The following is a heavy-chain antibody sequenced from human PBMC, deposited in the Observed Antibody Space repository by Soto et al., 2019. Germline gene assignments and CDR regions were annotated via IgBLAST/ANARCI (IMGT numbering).Heavy chain of an antibody. CDR1: GGSINSYW. V-gene: IGHV4-4*07. CDR2: VYSSGTT. Sequence: SETLSLTXSVSGGSINSYWWSWIRQPAGKGLEWIGRVYSSGTTDYNPSLNSRATLSVETSKNQFSLKLSSVTAADTAVYYCARDIGSYAYGEGYWGQGIQVTVSS. J-gene: IGHJ4*02. D-gene: IGHD3-10*01. CDR3: ARDIGSYAYGEGY.